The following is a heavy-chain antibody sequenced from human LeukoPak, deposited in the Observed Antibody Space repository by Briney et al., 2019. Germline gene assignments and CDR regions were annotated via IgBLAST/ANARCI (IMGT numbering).Heavy chain of an antibody. CDR1: GDSISSGSYY. J-gene: IGHJ4*02. D-gene: IGHD2-2*01. Sequence: SETLSLTCTVSGDSISSGSYYWSWIRQPAGKGLEWIGRMYTSGTTNYNPSLESRVTISIDKSKNQFSLNLNSVIAADTAVYYCARAGQGYCTSASCYLSLDYWGQGTLVTVSS. CDR3: ARAGQGYCTSASCYLSLDY. V-gene: IGHV4-61*02. CDR2: MYTSGTT.